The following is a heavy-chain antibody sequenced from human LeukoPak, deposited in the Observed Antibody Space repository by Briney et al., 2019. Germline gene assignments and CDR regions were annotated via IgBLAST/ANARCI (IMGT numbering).Heavy chain of an antibody. J-gene: IGHJ4*02. V-gene: IGHV4-59*01. CDR2: IYYTGST. Sequence: PSGTLSLTCTVSGGSLSNYYWSWIRQPPGKTLEWIGYIYYTGSTNYNPSLKSRVTISVDTSKNQLSVKLSSVTAADTGVYYCARVTEWNDFDYWGQGTLVTVSS. CDR1: GGSLSNYY. CDR3: ARVTEWNDFDY. D-gene: IGHD1-1*01.